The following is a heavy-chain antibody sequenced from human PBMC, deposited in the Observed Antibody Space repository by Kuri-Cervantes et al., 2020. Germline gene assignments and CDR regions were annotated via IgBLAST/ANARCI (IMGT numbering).Heavy chain of an antibody. J-gene: IGHJ4*02. V-gene: IGHV3-23*01. CDR3: AKGRSTLRWYLPFDY. CDR2: ISGSGGST. D-gene: IGHD4-23*01. Sequence: LSLTCAASGFTFSSYAMSWVRQAPGKGLEWVSAISGSGGSTYYADSVKGRFTISRDNAKNSLYLQMNSLRAEDTAVYYCAKGRSTLRWYLPFDYWGQGTLVTVSS. CDR1: GFTFSSYA.